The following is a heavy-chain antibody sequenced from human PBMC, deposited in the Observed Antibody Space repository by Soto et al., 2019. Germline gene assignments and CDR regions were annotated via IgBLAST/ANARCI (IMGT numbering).Heavy chain of an antibody. V-gene: IGHV3-48*02. J-gene: IGHJ6*02. CDR3: VRDHRWAFDF. CDR1: GFTFSSYA. D-gene: IGHD3-9*01. CDR2: ISVGGGSI. Sequence: EVQLVESGGGLVQPGGSLRVSCVASGFTFSSYALNWVRQAPGKGLEWVSYISVGGGSIFYADSVKGRFTISRGDATNSLYLQMNSLRDEDTAVYYCVRDHRWAFDFWGQGTTVIVSS.